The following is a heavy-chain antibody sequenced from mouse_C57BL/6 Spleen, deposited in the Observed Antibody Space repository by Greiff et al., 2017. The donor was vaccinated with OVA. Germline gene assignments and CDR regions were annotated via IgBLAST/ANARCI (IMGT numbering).Heavy chain of an antibody. CDR3: ARSGAFFDY. CDR2: IDPSDSET. CDR1: FYTFTSYW. Sequence: QVQLQQPGAELVRPGSSVQLSFTSSFYTFTSYWMHLLNQRPIPGLEWIGNIDPSDSETHYNQKFKDKATLTVDKSSSTAYMQLSSLTSEDSAVYYCARSGAFFDYWGQGTTLTVSS. D-gene: IGHD3-1*01. V-gene: IGHV1-52*01. J-gene: IGHJ2*01.